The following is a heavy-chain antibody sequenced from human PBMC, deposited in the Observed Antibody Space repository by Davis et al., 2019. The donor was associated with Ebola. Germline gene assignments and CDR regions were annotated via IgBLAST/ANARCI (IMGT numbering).Heavy chain of an antibody. Sequence: SETLSLTCTVSGGSISVYYWSWLRQPPGKGLEWIGEIDHIGRTKYNPSLRSRVTISVDTSKNQFSLKLSSVTAADTAVYYCARLTWGEFDYWGQGTLVTVSS. CDR2: IDHIGRT. J-gene: IGHJ4*02. CDR3: ARLTWGEFDY. CDR1: GGSISVYY. V-gene: IGHV4-34*01. D-gene: IGHD1-26*01.